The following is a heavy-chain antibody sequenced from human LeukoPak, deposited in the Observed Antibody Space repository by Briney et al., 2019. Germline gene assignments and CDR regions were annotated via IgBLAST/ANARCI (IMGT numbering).Heavy chain of an antibody. CDR1: GFTFNSYW. V-gene: IGHV3-7*01. J-gene: IGHJ2*01. CDR3: ARKGWYSDL. CDR2: INQDGSQK. Sequence: PGGSLRLSCAASGFTFNSYWMTWVRQAPGEGLEWVASINQDGSQKYYVESLKGRFTISRDNAKNSHYLQMNSLRAEDTAVYYCARKGWYSDLWGRGTLVSVSS.